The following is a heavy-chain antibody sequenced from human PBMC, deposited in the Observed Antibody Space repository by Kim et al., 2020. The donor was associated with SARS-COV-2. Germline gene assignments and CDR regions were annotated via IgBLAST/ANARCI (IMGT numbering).Heavy chain of an antibody. Sequence: NPSLKSRVTISVDTSKNQFSLKLSSVTAADTAVYYCARELPYFLGHYFDYWGQGTLVTVSS. V-gene: IGHV4-31*02. J-gene: IGHJ4*02. D-gene: IGHD2-21*02. CDR3: ARELPYFLGHYFDY.